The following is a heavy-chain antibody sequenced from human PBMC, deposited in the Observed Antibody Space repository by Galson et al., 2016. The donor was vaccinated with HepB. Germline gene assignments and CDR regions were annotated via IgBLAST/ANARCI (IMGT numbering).Heavy chain of an antibody. CDR3: ARGFGSFYEAFDV. D-gene: IGHD5/OR15-5a*01. CDR1: GFTFATFG. J-gene: IGHJ3*01. CDR2: IPYDGSTK. Sequence: SLRLSCAASGFTFATFGMHWVRQPLGKGLEWVALIPYDGSTKYYSDSVKGRFTISRDNFKNTLFIQMHSLRAEDTAVYYCARGFGSFYEAFDVWGQGTMVSVSS. V-gene: IGHV3-33*01.